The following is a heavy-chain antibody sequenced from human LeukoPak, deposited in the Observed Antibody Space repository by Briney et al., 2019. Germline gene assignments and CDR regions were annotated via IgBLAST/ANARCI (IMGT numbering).Heavy chain of an antibody. CDR3: ARWVVAASATFVDY. CDR2: INHSGST. J-gene: IGHJ4*02. Sequence: SETLSLTCAVYGGSFSGYYWSWIRQPPGKGLEWIGEINHSGSTNYNPSLKSRVTISVDTSKNQFSLKLSSATAADTAVYYCARWVVAASATFVDYWGQGTLVTVSS. CDR1: GGSFSGYY. V-gene: IGHV4-34*01. D-gene: IGHD2-15*01.